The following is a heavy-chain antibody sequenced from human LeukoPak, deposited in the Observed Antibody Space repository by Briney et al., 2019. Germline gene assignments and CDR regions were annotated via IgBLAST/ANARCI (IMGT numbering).Heavy chain of an antibody. D-gene: IGHD6-19*01. J-gene: IGHJ4*02. CDR1: GSPFTDYY. CDR3: ARPGVPNTSGWYVFDY. CDR2: INPSSGGT. V-gene: IGHV1-2*02. Sequence: GASVKVSCKASGSPFTDYYIHWMRQAPGQGLEWMGWINPSSGGTNYAQKFQGRVTMTRDTSISSAYMELSRLRSDDTAVYFCARPGVPNTSGWYVFDYWGQGTLVTVSS.